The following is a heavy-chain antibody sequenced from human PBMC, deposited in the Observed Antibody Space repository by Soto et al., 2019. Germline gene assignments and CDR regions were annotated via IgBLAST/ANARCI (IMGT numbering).Heavy chain of an antibody. CDR2: IYPGDSDT. D-gene: IGHD2-2*01. CDR1: GYSFTSYW. CDR3: ARLTSDIVVVPAAMFRGSESPPPSPWDYYYYYMDV. V-gene: IGHV5-51*01. Sequence: PGESLKISCKGSGYSFTSYWIGWVRQMPGKGLEWMGIIYPGDSDTRYSPSFQGQVTISADKSISTAYLQWSSLKASDTAMYYCARLTSDIVVVPAAMFRGSESPPPSPWDYYYYYMDVWGKGTTVTVPS. J-gene: IGHJ6*03.